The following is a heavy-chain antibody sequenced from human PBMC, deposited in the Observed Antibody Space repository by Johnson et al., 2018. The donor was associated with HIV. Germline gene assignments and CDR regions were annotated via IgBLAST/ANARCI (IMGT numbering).Heavy chain of an antibody. CDR3: ARDRGIAARPFRYAFDI. D-gene: IGHD6-6*01. CDR1: GLTFSSYG. J-gene: IGHJ3*02. Sequence: QVQLVESGGGVVQPGRSLRLSCAASGLTFSSYGMHWVRQAPGKGLEWVAVISYDGSNKYYADSVKGRFTISRDNSKNTLDLQMNSLRAEDTAVYYCARDRGIAARPFRYAFDIWGQGTMVTVSS. CDR2: ISYDGSNK. V-gene: IGHV3-30*03.